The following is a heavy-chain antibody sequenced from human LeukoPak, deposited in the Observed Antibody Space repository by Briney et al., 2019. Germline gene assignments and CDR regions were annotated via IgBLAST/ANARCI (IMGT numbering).Heavy chain of an antibody. Sequence: GRSLRLSCAASGFTFSSYAMSWVRQAPGKGLEWVSGISGSGGSTYYADSVKGRFTISRDNSKNTLYLQMNSLRAEDTAVYYCAKDAPLDGYNSYFDYWGQGTLVTVSS. CDR2: ISGSGGST. D-gene: IGHD5-24*01. CDR1: GFTFSSYA. V-gene: IGHV3-23*01. J-gene: IGHJ4*02. CDR3: AKDAPLDGYNSYFDY.